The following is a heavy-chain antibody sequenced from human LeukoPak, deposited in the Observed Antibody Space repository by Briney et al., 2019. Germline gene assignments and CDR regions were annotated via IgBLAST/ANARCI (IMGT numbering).Heavy chain of an antibody. CDR2: ISGSGSST. Sequence: GGSLRPSCAGAGFSIIDHHMDWVRQAPGEGLEWVSGISGSGSSTYYADSVKGRFTISRDNSKNTLYLQMNSLRAEDTAVYYCARDPPRAAWVFDYWGQGTLVSVSS. J-gene: IGHJ4*02. CDR3: ARDPPRAAWVFDY. CDR1: GFSIIDHH. D-gene: IGHD6-25*01. V-gene: IGHV3-23*01.